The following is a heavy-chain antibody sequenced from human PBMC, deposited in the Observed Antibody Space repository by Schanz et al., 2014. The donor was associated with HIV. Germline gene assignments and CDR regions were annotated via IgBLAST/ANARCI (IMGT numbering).Heavy chain of an antibody. CDR3: ARAAFSSEYYYGMDV. D-gene: IGHD3-3*02. V-gene: IGHV1-46*01. CDR1: GYAFSDYY. J-gene: IGHJ6*02. CDR2: INPSGGST. Sequence: QVQLVQSGAEVKKPGTSVKVSCKTSGYAFSDYYLHWVRQAPGQGLEWMGWINPSGGSTSYAQKFQGRVTIIADESTSTAYMELSSLRSADTAVYFCARAAFSSEYYYGMDVWGQGTTVTVSS.